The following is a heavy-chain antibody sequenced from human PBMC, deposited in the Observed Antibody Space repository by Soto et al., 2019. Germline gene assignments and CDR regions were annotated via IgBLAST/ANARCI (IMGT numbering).Heavy chain of an antibody. Sequence: DVQLVESGGGLVKPGGSLRLSCAASGFTFANYTMNWVRQAPGKGLEWVSSISNMNTYIQYGDPVRGRFTVSRDNDMSTVDLQMYCRRGEDTAMYFCARAKVGAVDGTYSYDGVDVWGQGTAVTVSS. D-gene: IGHD6-19*01. CDR2: ISNMNTYI. J-gene: IGHJ6*02. V-gene: IGHV3-21*01. CDR1: GFTFANYT. CDR3: ARAKVGAVDGTYSYDGVDV.